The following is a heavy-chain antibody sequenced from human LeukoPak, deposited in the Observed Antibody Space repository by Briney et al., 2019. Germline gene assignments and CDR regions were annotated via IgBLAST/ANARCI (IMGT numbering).Heavy chain of an antibody. CDR2: IYTSGST. J-gene: IGHJ1*01. D-gene: IGHD1-26*01. CDR1: GGSISSYY. Sequence: SETLSLTCTVSGGSISSYYWSWIRQPAGKGLEWIGRIYTSGSTNYNPSLKSRVTMSVDTSKNQFSLKLSSVTAADTAVYYCARGIVYGSLNSEYFQHWGQGTLVTVSS. V-gene: IGHV4-4*07. CDR3: ARGIVYGSLNSEYFQH.